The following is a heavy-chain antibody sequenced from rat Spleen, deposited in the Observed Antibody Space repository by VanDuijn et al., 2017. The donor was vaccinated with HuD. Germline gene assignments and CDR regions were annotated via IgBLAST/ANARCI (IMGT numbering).Heavy chain of an antibody. CDR2: ISHDGSST. CDR1: GFTFSNYG. Sequence: EVQLVESGGGLVQPGRSLKLSCAASGFTFSNYGMAWVRQAPTKGLEWVATISHDGSSTYYRDSVKGRFTISRDNAKSTLYLQMDSLRSEDTATYYCARHNVYYGLWGYWGQGVMVTVSS. J-gene: IGHJ2*01. V-gene: IGHV5-29*01. CDR3: ARHNVYYGLWGY. D-gene: IGHD1-6*01.